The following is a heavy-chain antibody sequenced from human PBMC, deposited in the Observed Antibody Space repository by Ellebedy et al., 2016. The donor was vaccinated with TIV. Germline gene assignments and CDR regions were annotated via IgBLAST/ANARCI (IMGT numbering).Heavy chain of an antibody. CDR2: GGYP. J-gene: IGHJ4*02. D-gene: IGHD3-10*01. Sequence: GESLKISCTASGFIVSNNHMSWVRQAPGKGLEWVGGYPNYADSVKGRFTISTHNSRNTLYLQMTNLRTEDTAVYYCAKGSFPFGDKSERIYSFQYWGQGTLVTVSS. CDR3: AKGSFPFGDKSERIYSFQY. CDR1: GFIVSNNH. V-gene: IGHV3-53*04.